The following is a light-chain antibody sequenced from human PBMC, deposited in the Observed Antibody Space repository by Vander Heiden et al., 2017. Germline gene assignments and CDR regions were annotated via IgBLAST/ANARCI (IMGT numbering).Light chain of an antibody. V-gene: IGKV1-39*01. J-gene: IGKJ4*01. Sequence: DIQMTQSPSSLSASVGDRVTITCRASQSISSYLNWYQQKPGKAPKLLMYAASSLQSGVSSRFSGGGSGTDFTLTISSLQPEDFATYYCQQSDSIPLTFGGGTKVEIK. CDR2: AAS. CDR1: QSISSY. CDR3: QQSDSIPLT.